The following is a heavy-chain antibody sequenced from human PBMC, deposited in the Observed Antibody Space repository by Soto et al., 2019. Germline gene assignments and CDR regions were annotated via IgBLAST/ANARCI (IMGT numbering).Heavy chain of an antibody. D-gene: IGHD3-10*01. J-gene: IGHJ6*02. CDR3: ARAPPGPSPRWVL. CDR2: IYYSGST. Sequence: SETLSLTCTVSGGSISGYYWSWIRQPPGKGLEYIGYIYYSGSTNYNPSLKSRVTISIDTSRNQFSLNLTSVTAADTAVYYCARAPPGPSPRWVLWGQGTTVTVSS. V-gene: IGHV4-59*12. CDR1: GGSISGYY.